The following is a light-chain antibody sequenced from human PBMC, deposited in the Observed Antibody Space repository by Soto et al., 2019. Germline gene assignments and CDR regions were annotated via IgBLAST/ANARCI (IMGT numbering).Light chain of an antibody. CDR1: QSVSSN. J-gene: IGKJ4*01. Sequence: DIVMTQSPATLSVSPGERATLSCRASQSVSSNLAWYQQKPGQAPRLLIYGASTRATGVPARFSGSGSGTEFTLTISSLQSEDFATYYCQQSYSNILSFGGGTRVEL. CDR3: QQSYSNILS. V-gene: IGKV3-15*01. CDR2: GAS.